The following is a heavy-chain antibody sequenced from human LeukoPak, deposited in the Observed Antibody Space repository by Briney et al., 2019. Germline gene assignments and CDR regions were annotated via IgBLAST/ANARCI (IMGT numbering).Heavy chain of an antibody. V-gene: IGHV4-59*01. CDR3: ARGEQQLMKY. CDR2: IYYSGST. CDR1: GGSISSYY. J-gene: IGHJ4*02. Sequence: PSETLSLTCTVSGGSISSYYWSWIRQPPGKGLEWIGYIYYSGSTSYNPSLKSRVTISVDTSKNQFSLKLSSVTAADTAVYYCARGEQQLMKYWGQGTLVTVSS. D-gene: IGHD6-13*01.